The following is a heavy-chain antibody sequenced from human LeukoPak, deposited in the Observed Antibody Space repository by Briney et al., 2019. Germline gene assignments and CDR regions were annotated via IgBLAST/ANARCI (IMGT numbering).Heavy chain of an antibody. D-gene: IGHD3-16*01. CDR1: GFTFSSYA. Sequence: GGSLRLSCAASGFTFSSYAMSWVRQAPGKGLEWVSAITGSGDSTYYADSVKGRCTISRDNSKNTLYLQMNSLRAEDTAVYYCAKTGVYVSSMTFDPWGQGTLVTVSS. CDR3: AKTGVYVSSMTFDP. CDR2: ITGSGDST. J-gene: IGHJ5*02. V-gene: IGHV3-23*01.